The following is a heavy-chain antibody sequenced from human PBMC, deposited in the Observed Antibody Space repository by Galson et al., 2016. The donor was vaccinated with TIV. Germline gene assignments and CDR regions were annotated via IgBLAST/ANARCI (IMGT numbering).Heavy chain of an antibody. V-gene: IGHV1-2*06. CDR1: GYTFTDYF. CDR3: ARGSRAARSHFDN. Sequence: SVKVSCKASGYTFTDYFLHWVRQAPGQGPEWMGRIHPKSGGTDHAQNFQGRVTMARDTSISTVYMEINSLKSDDPAVYYCARGSRAARSHFDNWGHGTLVTVSS. D-gene: IGHD6-6*01. J-gene: IGHJ4*01. CDR2: IHPKSGGT.